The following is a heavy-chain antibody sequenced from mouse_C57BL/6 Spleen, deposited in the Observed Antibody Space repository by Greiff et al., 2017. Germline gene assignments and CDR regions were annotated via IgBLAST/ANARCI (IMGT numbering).Heavy chain of an antibody. V-gene: IGHV1-9*01. CDR2: IFPGSGST. Sequence: QVQLQQSGAELMKPGASVKLSCKATGYTFTGYWIEWVKQRPGHGLEWIGEIFPGSGSTTYNEKFKGKATLTADTSSNTAYMQLGSLTTEDSAIDYCARFYDYTDYWGQGTTVTVSS. J-gene: IGHJ2*01. CDR1: GYTFTGYW. CDR3: ARFYDYTDY. D-gene: IGHD2-4*01.